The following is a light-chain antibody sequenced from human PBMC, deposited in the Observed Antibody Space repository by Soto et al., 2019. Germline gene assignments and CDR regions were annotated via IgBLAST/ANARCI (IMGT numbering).Light chain of an antibody. CDR2: EVS. J-gene: IGLJ2*01. V-gene: IGLV2-14*01. Sequence: QSALTQPASVSGSPGQSITISCTGTSSDVGGYDYVSWYQQSPGKAPKLMIYEVSNRPSGVSNRFSGSKSGNTASLTISGLQAEDEGDYYCCSYATSSTLVFGGGTKLTVL. CDR1: SSDVGGYDY. CDR3: CSYATSSTLV.